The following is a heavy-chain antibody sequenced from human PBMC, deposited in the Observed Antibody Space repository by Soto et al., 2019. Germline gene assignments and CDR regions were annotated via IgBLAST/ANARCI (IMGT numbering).Heavy chain of an antibody. D-gene: IGHD4-4*01. V-gene: IGHV4-59*01. CDR3: ARDVQYRWFDP. J-gene: IGHJ5*02. CDR2: IYYSGET. Sequence: LSLTCSVSGDSINYYYWSWVRQPPGKELEWIGYIYYSGETTYNPSLKSRVTMSVDTSKNQFSLHLTSVTAADTAVYFCARDVQYRWFDPWGQGIQVTVSS. CDR1: GDSINYYY.